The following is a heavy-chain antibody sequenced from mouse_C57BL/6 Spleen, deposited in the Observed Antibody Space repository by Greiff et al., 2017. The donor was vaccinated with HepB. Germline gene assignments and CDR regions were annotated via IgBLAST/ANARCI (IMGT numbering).Heavy chain of an antibody. CDR1: GFTFSSYG. D-gene: IGHD3-2*02. V-gene: IGHV5-6*01. CDR3: ARAEPAQAFAY. CDR2: ISSGGSYT. J-gene: IGHJ3*01. Sequence: EVKLIESGGDLVKPGGSLKLSCAASGFTFSSYGMSWVRQTPDKRLEWVATISSGGSYTYYPDSVKGRFTISRDNAKNTLYLQMSSLKSEDTAMYYCARAEPAQAFAYWGQGTLVTVSA.